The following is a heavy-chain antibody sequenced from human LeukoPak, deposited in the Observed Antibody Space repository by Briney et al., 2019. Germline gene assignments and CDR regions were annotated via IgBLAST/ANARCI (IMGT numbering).Heavy chain of an antibody. CDR2: IYTSGST. Sequence: PSQTLSLTCTVSGGSISSGSYHWSWIRQPAGKGLEWIGRIYTSGSTNYNPSLKSRVTMSVDTFKNQFSLKLSSVTAADTAVYYCASYDFWSGYYTYWGQGTLVTVSS. CDR1: GGSISSGSYH. D-gene: IGHD3-3*01. V-gene: IGHV4-61*02. J-gene: IGHJ4*02. CDR3: ASYDFWSGYYTY.